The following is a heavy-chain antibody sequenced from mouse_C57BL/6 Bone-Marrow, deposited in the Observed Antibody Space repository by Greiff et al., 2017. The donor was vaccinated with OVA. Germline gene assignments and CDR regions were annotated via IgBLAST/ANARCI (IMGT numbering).Heavy chain of an antibody. CDR3: AQSGSLYAMDY. V-gene: IGHV1-61*01. J-gene: IGHJ4*01. D-gene: IGHD3-2*02. CDR1: GYTFTSYW. CDR2: IYPSDSET. Sequence: QVQLKQPGAELVRPGSSVKLSCKASGYTFTSYWMDWVKQRPGQGLEWIGNIYPSDSETHYNQKFKDKATLTVVKSSSTAYMQLSSLTSEDSAVYYCAQSGSLYAMDYWGQGTSVTVSS.